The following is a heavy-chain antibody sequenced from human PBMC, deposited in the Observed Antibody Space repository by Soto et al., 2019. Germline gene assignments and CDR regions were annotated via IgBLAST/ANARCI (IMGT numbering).Heavy chain of an antibody. V-gene: IGHV4-59*01. Sequence: SETLSLPCTVCGDSLCPFYWGWMLQTPGKELVLRRYLYYAASSNYNPSLKSRVTISVDRSKNQFSLKLTSANAADTAVYYCARGVYYDSSCRACDIWGQGTMVTVSS. J-gene: IGHJ3*02. CDR2: LYYAASS. CDR1: GDSLCPFY. CDR3: ARGVYYDSSCRACDI. D-gene: IGHD3-22*01.